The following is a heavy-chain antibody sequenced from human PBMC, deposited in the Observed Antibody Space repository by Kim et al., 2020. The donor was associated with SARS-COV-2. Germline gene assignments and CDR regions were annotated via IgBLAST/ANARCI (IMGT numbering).Heavy chain of an antibody. Sequence: SETLSLTCTVSGGSISSGGYYWSWIRQHPGKGLEWIGYIYYSGSTYYNPSLKSRVTISVDTSKNQFSLKLSSVTAADTAVYYCARAIDILTGYPSHHRGNWFDPWGQGTLVTVSS. CDR2: IYYSGST. V-gene: IGHV4-31*03. CDR1: GGSISSGGYY. CDR3: ARAIDILTGYPSHHRGNWFDP. J-gene: IGHJ5*02. D-gene: IGHD3-9*01.